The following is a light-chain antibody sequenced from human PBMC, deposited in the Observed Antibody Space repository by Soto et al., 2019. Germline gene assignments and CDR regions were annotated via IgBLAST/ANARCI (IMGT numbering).Light chain of an antibody. CDR2: GAS. J-gene: IGKJ1*01. CDR3: QQYGNTLWT. V-gene: IGKV3-20*01. Sequence: IVLTQSPGTLSLSPGERATLSGRASQSVSGNNLVWYQQKPGQAPRLLIHGASNRATGIPDRISGSGSGTDFTLTISRLEPEDFAVYYCQQYGNTLWTFGQGTKVEIK. CDR1: QSVSGNN.